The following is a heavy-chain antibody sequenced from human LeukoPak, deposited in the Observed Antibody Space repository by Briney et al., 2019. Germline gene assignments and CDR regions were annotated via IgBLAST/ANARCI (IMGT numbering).Heavy chain of an antibody. J-gene: IGHJ4*02. CDR3: TRVHGSGSADYFDY. CDR1: GDSVSSNSAA. CDR2: TYYRSKWCS. V-gene: IGHV6-1*01. D-gene: IGHD3-10*01. Sequence: SQTLSLTCAISGDSVSSNSAAWSWIRQSPSRGLEWLGRTYYRSKWCSGYPLSVKSRITINPDTSKNQFSLQLNSVTPEDTAVYYCTRVHGSGSADYFDYWGQGILVTVSS.